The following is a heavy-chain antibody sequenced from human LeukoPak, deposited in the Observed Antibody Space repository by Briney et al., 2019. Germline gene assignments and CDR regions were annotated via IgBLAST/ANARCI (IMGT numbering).Heavy chain of an antibody. D-gene: IGHD2-15*01. CDR3: ARGRYCSGGTCHSDY. CDR1: GYSFTTYW. CDR2: IYPGDSDT. V-gene: IGHV5-51*01. Sequence: GESLKISCEGSGYSFTTYWIGWVRQMPGKGLEWMGIIYPGDSDTRYSPSFQGQVTISADKSISIAYLQWSSLEASDTAMYYCARGRYCSGGTCHSDYWGQGTLVTVSS. J-gene: IGHJ4*02.